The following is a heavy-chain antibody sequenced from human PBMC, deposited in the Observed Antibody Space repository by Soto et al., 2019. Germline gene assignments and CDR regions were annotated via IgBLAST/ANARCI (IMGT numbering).Heavy chain of an antibody. CDR1: GFSLSARPVG. CDR2: IYWDDDK. CDR3: AHRADFNGSWNGGYFDY. Sequence: QITLKESGPTRVKPTQTLTLTCTFSGFSLSARPVGVAWIRQPPGKALERLALIYWDDDKRYSPSLMSRLTITKXXTXNXEVLTTTNMDPVDTAIYYCAHRADFNGSWNGGYFDYWGQGALVTVSS. V-gene: IGHV2-5*02. J-gene: IGHJ4*02. D-gene: IGHD1-1*01.